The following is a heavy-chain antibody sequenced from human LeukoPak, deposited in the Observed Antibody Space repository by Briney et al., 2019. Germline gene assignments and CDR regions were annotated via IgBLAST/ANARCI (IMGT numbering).Heavy chain of an antibody. V-gene: IGHV4-61*05. CDR2: IYYSGST. J-gene: IGHJ4*02. Sequence: PSETLSLTCTVSGGSISSSSYYWGWIRQPPGKGLEWIGYIYYSGSTNYNPSLKSRVTISVDTSNNQFSLKLSSVTAADTAVYYCARGYSSGQYYFEYWGQGTLVTVSS. CDR3: ARGYSSGQYYFEY. D-gene: IGHD6-19*01. CDR1: GGSISSSSYY.